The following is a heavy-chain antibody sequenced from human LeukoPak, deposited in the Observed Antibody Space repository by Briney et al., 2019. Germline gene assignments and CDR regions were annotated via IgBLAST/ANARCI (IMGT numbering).Heavy chain of an antibody. CDR2: INERATII. V-gene: IGHV3-74*01. Sequence: GGSLRLSCAASGFTFSNYWMHWVRQAPGKGLEWVSRINERATIISYADSVKGRFTISRENARNTLYLQMNSLTAEDTAVYYCVRDLILVWTPGDDFDHWGQGTLVTVSS. D-gene: IGHD3-16*01. CDR1: GFTFSNYW. J-gene: IGHJ4*02. CDR3: VRDLILVWTPGDDFDH.